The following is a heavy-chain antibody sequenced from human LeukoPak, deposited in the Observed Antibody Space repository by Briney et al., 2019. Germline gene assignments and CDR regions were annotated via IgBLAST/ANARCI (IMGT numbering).Heavy chain of an antibody. CDR3: ARDYRNYYDFWSGYSYYFDY. J-gene: IGHJ4*02. CDR2: INSDGSST. D-gene: IGHD3-3*01. Sequence: GGSLRLSCPASGFTSSSYWMHWVRQAPGKGLVWVSRINSDGSSTSYADSVKGRFTISRDNAKNTLYLQMNSLRAEDTAVYYCARDYRNYYDFWSGYSYYFDYWGQGTLVTVSS. V-gene: IGHV3-74*01. CDR1: GFTSSSYW.